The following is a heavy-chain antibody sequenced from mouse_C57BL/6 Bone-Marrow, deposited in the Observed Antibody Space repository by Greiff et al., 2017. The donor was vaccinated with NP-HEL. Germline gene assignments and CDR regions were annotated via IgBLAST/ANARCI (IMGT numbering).Heavy chain of an antibody. CDR2: IYPGSGST. V-gene: IGHV1-55*01. CDR1: GYTFTSYW. D-gene: IGHD1-1*01. Sequence: QVQLQQPGAELVKPGASVKMSCKASGYTFTSYWITWVKQRPGQGLEWIGDIYPGSGSTNYNEKFKSKATLTVDTSSSTADMQLSSLTSEDSAVYYCARGFITTVVAPSYWYFDVWGTGTTVTVSS. CDR3: ARGFITTVVAPSYWYFDV. J-gene: IGHJ1*03.